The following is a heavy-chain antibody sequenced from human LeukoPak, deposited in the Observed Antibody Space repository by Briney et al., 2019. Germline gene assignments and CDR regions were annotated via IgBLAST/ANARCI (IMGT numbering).Heavy chain of an antibody. Sequence: PSETLSLTCSVSGYSISSHYWNWIRQPPGKGLEWIGYIYYSGSTNYNPTLKSRATTSMDTSKNQFFLKLTSVTAADTAVYYCARGGNYIYHFDYWGQGTLVTVSS. J-gene: IGHJ4*02. D-gene: IGHD5-24*01. CDR1: GYSISSHY. CDR3: ARGGNYIYHFDY. CDR2: IYYSGST. V-gene: IGHV4-59*11.